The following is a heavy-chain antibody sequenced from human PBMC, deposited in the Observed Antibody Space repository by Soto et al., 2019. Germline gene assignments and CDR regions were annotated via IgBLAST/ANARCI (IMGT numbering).Heavy chain of an antibody. CDR2: TYYRSKWYN. CDR3: AREVAMVRGVIITGYDAFDI. D-gene: IGHD3-10*01. J-gene: IGHJ3*02. V-gene: IGHV6-1*01. Sequence: SQTLSLTCASSGDSVSSNSAAWNWIRQSPSRGLEWLGRTYYRSKWYNDYAVSVKSRITINPDTSKNQFSLQLNSVTPEDTAVYYCAREVAMVRGVIITGYDAFDIWGQATMVTVS. CDR1: GDSVSSNSAA.